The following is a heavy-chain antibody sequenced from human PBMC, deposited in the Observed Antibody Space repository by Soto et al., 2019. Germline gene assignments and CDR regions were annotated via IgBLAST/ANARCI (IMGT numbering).Heavy chain of an antibody. V-gene: IGHV3-33*06. Sequence: GGSLRLSCAASGFTFSSYGMYWVRQAPGKGLEWVAAIRCDGSNTYYADSVKGRFTISRDNSKNTLYLQMNSLRVEDTAVYYCAKDRLGGNFDYWGQGTQVTVS. J-gene: IGHJ4*02. CDR2: IRCDGSNT. CDR1: GFTFSSYG. CDR3: AKDRLGGNFDY.